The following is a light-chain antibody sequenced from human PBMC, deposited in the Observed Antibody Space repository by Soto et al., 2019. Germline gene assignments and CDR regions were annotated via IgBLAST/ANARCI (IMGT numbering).Light chain of an antibody. CDR1: SSDVGGYNF. CDR2: DVS. J-gene: IGLJ3*02. CDR3: CSYAGSYTWV. Sequence: QSALTQPRSVSGSPGQSVTISCTGASSDVGGYNFVSWYQHHPGKAPKLIIYDVSKRPSGVPDRFSGSKSGNTASLTIAGLQAEDEADYHCCSYAGSYTWVFGGGTKLTVL. V-gene: IGLV2-11*01.